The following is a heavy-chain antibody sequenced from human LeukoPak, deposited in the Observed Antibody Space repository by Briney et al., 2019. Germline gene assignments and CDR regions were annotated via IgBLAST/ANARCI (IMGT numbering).Heavy chain of an antibody. CDR2: IYYSGNT. V-gene: IGHV4-39*02. CDR3: ARDSALAPAVMFDY. D-gene: IGHD6-19*01. J-gene: IGHJ4*02. Sequence: PSETLSLTCTVSGVSISSSNSYWGWIRQPPGKGLEWIGSIYYSGNTYYNASLKSQVSISIDTSKNQFSLKLGSVTAADTAVYYCARDSALAPAVMFDYWGQGTLVTVSS. CDR1: GVSISSSNSY.